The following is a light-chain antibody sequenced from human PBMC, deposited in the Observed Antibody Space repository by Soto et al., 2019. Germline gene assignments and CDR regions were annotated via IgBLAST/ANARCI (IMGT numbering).Light chain of an antibody. V-gene: IGLV2-14*01. CDR3: SSYPSSSTVI. CDR2: DVR. J-gene: IGLJ2*01. CDR1: SSDIGGYNY. Sequence: QSALTQPASMSGSPGQSITISCTGTSSDIGGYNYISWYQQLPGKAPKVIIYDVRNRPSGVSNRCSGYRSGNTASLTISGLQAEDEADYYCSSYPSSSTVIFGGGTQLTVL.